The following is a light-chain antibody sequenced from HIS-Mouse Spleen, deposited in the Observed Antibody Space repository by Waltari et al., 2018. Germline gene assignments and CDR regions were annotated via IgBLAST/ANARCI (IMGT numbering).Light chain of an antibody. CDR2: DDS. Sequence: SYELTRPPSVSVSPGQTARITCSGDALPKKYAYWYQQKSGQAPVLVIYDDSKRPSGIPGRFSGSSSGTMATLTISGAQVEDEADYYCYSTDSSGNHRVFRGGTKLTVL. CDR3: YSTDSSGNHRV. CDR1: ALPKKY. V-gene: IGLV3-10*01. J-gene: IGLJ2*01.